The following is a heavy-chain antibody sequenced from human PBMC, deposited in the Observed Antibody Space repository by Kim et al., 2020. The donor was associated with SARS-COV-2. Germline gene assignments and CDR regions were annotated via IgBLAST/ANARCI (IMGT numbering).Heavy chain of an antibody. J-gene: IGHJ4*02. V-gene: IGHV1-3*01. CDR3: ARERHSGSYYGYFDY. D-gene: IGHD1-26*01. Sequence: QRFQGRVTITRDTSASTAYMELSSLRSEDTAVYYCARERHSGSYYGYFDYWGQGTLVTVSS.